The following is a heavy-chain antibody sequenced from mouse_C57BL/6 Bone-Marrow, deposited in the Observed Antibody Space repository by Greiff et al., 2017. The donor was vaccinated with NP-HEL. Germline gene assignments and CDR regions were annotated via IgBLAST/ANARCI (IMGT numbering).Heavy chain of an antibody. Sequence: EVMLVESGGDLVKPGGSLKLSCAASGFTFSSYGLSWVRQTPDKRLEWVATISSGGSYTYYPASVKGRFTISRDNAKNTLYLQMSSLKSEDTAMYYCARHTGPWFAYWGQGTLVTVSA. CDR3: ARHTGPWFAY. D-gene: IGHD4-1*01. V-gene: IGHV5-6*01. CDR2: ISSGGSYT. J-gene: IGHJ3*01. CDR1: GFTFSSYG.